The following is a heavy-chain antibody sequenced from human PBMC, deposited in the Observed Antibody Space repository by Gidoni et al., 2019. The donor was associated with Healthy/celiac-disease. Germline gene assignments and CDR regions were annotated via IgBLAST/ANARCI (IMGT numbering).Heavy chain of an antibody. D-gene: IGHD2-2*01. CDR3: ARVAMGPKAGMDV. CDR1: GFTFSDYY. CDR2: ISSSSSYT. J-gene: IGHJ6*04. V-gene: IGHV3-11*06. Sequence: QVQLVESGGGLVKPGGSLRLPCAASGFTFSDYYMSWIRQAPGKGLEWVSYISSSSSYTNYADSVKGRFTISRDNAKNSLYLQMNSLRAEDTAVYYCARVAMGPKAGMDVWGKGTTVTVSS.